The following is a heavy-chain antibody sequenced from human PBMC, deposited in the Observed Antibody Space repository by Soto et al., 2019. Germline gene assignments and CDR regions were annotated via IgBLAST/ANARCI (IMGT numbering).Heavy chain of an antibody. V-gene: IGHV3-53*01. D-gene: IGHD6-19*01. Sequence: PGGSLRLSCAASGFTVSSNYMSWVRQAPGKGLEWVSVIYSGGSTYYADSVKGRFTISRDNSKNTLYLQMNSLRAEDTAVYYCARDSRGYGGGLLQSCMDVWGQGTTVTVSS. CDR2: IYSGGST. J-gene: IGHJ6*02. CDR1: GFTVSSNY. CDR3: ARDSRGYGGGLLQSCMDV.